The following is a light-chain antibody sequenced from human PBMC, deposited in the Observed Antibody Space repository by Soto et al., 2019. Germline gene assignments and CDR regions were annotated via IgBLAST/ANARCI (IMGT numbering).Light chain of an antibody. V-gene: IGLV2-14*01. Sequence: QSALTQPASVSGSPGQSITISCTGTSSDVGGYNYVSWYQQHPGKAPKLMIYEVSNRPSGVSNRFSGSKFGNTASLTISGLQAEDEADYYCSSYTSSSTLAVVFGGGTKLTVL. CDR1: SSDVGGYNY. CDR3: SSYTSSSTLAVV. J-gene: IGLJ2*01. CDR2: EVS.